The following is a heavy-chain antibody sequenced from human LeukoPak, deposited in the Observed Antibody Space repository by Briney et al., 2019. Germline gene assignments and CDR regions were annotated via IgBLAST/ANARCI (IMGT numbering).Heavy chain of an antibody. CDR1: GGSISSYY. Sequence: PSETLSLTCTVSGGSISSYYWSWIRQPPGKGLEWIGYIYYSGSTNYNPSLKSRVTISVDTSKNKFSLKLSSVTAADTAVYYCARRLYCSGGSCPIPYYYYYMDVWGKGTTVTVSS. V-gene: IGHV4-59*01. D-gene: IGHD2-15*01. CDR2: IYYSGST. CDR3: ARRLYCSGGSCPIPYYYYYMDV. J-gene: IGHJ6*03.